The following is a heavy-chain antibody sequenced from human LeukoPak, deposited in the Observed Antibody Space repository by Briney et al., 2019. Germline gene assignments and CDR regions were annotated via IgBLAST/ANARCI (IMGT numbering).Heavy chain of an antibody. Sequence: SETLSLTCTVSGGSISSSSYYWGWIRQPPGKGLEWIGVIYYSGSTYYNPSLKSRLTTSVDTSKNQFSLKLRSVPATDTAVYYCARRGYCSSTSCYEYWFDPWGQGTLVTVSS. CDR2: IYYSGST. CDR1: GGSISSSSYY. CDR3: ARRGYCSSTSCYEYWFDP. D-gene: IGHD2-2*01. V-gene: IGHV4-39*01. J-gene: IGHJ5*02.